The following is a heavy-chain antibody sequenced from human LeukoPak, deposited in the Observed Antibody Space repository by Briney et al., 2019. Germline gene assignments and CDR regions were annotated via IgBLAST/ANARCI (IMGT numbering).Heavy chain of an antibody. Sequence: GGFLRLSCAASGFTVSSNYMSWVRQAPGKGLEWVSVIYSGGSTYYADSVKGRFTISRDNSKNTLYLQMNSLRAEDTAVYYCARERGYYYGMDVWGQGTTVTVSS. CDR2: IYSGGST. J-gene: IGHJ6*02. CDR3: ARERGYYYGMDV. V-gene: IGHV3-53*01. CDR1: GFTVSSNY.